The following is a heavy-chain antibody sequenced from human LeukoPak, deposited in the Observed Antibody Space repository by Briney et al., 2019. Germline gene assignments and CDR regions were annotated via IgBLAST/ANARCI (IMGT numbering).Heavy chain of an antibody. D-gene: IGHD3-16*01. V-gene: IGHV3-64*01. Sequence: GGALRLSCAASGFPFRSYSMYLVRQGSKRGLEFVSAITSDGGSTYYANSVTGRFTISRDNSENTLFLQMGSLTAEDMAVYFCARSLGGYADYWGQGTLVTVSS. CDR3: ARSLGGYADY. CDR2: ITSDGGST. J-gene: IGHJ4*02. CDR1: GFPFRSYS.